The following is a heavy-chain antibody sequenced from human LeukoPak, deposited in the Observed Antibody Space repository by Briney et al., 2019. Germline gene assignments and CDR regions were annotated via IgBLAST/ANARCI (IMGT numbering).Heavy chain of an antibody. J-gene: IGHJ4*02. CDR2: IYYSGST. CDR3: ARQLTPPFFDY. Sequence: SETLSLTCTVSGGSISSYYWGWIRQPPGKGLEWIGSIYYSGSTYYNPSLKSRVTISVDTSKNQFSLKLSSVTAADTAVYYCARQLTPPFFDYWGQGTLVTVSS. V-gene: IGHV4-39*01. CDR1: GGSISSYY.